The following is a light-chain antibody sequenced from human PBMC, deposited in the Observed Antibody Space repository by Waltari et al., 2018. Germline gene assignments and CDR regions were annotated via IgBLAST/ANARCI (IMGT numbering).Light chain of an antibody. CDR2: ATS. V-gene: IGKV1-39*01. Sequence: QMTQSPSSLAAFVGDRVPLTCRASQIISSYLNWYQQKPGKAPKLLIYATSNLQSGVPSRFSGSGSGTDFSLTISSLQPEDFATYYCQQTYSTPDTFGQGTRLEFK. CDR3: QQTYSTPDT. J-gene: IGKJ5*01. CDR1: QIISSY.